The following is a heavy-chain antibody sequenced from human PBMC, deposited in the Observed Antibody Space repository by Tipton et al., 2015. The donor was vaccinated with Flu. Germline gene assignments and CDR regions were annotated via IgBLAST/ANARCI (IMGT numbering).Heavy chain of an antibody. Sequence: LRLSCTVSGGSISSYYWSWIRQPPGKGLEWIGYIYYSGSTYYNPSLKSRVTISVDTSKNQFSLKLSSVTAADTAVYYCARWDYYDTSGYGDWYFDLWGRGTLVTVSS. CDR1: GGSISSYY. CDR2: IYYSGST. D-gene: IGHD3-22*01. CDR3: ARWDYYDTSGYGDWYFDL. V-gene: IGHV4-59*12. J-gene: IGHJ2*01.